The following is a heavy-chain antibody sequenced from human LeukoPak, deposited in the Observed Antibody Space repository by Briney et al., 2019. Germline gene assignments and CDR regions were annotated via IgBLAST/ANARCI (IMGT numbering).Heavy chain of an antibody. Sequence: GGSLRLSCAASGFTFSSYGMHWVRQAPGKGLEWVAFIRYDGSNKYYADSVKGRFTISRDNSKNTLYLQMNSLRAEDTAVYYCAKDGEGYCSGGSCYEFDYWGQGTLVTVSS. D-gene: IGHD2-15*01. CDR3: AKDGEGYCSGGSCYEFDY. J-gene: IGHJ4*02. CDR1: GFTFSSYG. V-gene: IGHV3-30*02. CDR2: IRYDGSNK.